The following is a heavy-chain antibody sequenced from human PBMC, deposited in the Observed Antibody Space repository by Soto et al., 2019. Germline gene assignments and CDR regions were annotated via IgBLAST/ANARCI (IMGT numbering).Heavy chain of an antibody. Sequence: QPQLVQPGAEVRKPGASVNVSCKASGYTFTTYGISWVRQAPGQGLEWMGWIGGYNGDSHNAQKFQGRLTMTRDTSTKTAYMELRSLRPDDTAVYYCARVGNNGWPLEYDYGGQGTLVIVSS. CDR3: ARVGNNGWPLEYDY. D-gene: IGHD2-8*01. CDR2: IGGYNGDS. J-gene: IGHJ4*02. V-gene: IGHV1-18*04. CDR1: GYTFTTYG.